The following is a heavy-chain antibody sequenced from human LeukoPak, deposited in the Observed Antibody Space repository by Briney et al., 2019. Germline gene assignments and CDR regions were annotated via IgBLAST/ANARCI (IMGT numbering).Heavy chain of an antibody. CDR3: ARAFYGSGSYYNLHYYYYMDV. CDR2: MNPNSGNT. J-gene: IGHJ6*03. D-gene: IGHD3-10*01. V-gene: IGHV1-8*01. CDR1: GYTFTSYD. Sequence: GASVKVSCKASGYTFTSYDINWVRQATGQGLEWMGWMNPNSGNTGYAQKFQGRVTMTRNTSISTAYMELSSLRSEDTAVYYCARAFYGSGSYYNLHYYYYMDVWGKGTTVTISS.